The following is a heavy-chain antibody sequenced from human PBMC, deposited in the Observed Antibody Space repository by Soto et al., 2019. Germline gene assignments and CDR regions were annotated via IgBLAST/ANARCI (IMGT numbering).Heavy chain of an antibody. CDR1: GGTFSSYA. CDR2: IIPIFGTA. Sequence: ASVKVSCKASGGTFSSYAISWVRQAPGQGLEWMGGIIPIFGTANYAQKFQGRVTITADESTSTAYMELSSLRSEDTAVYYCARPYSSQGGAFDPWGQGTLVTVSS. CDR3: ARPYSSQGGAFDP. V-gene: IGHV1-69*13. D-gene: IGHD6-13*01. J-gene: IGHJ5*02.